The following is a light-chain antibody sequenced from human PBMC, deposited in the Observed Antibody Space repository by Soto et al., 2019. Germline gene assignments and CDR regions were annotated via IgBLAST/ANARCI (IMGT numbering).Light chain of an antibody. J-gene: IGKJ5*01. CDR1: QGISSS. V-gene: IGKV1-9*01. Sequence: DIQLTQSPSFLSASEGDRVTIACRASQGISSSLIWYQQKQGKAPNLLIYGASTLQSGVPSRFSGSGSGTEFTLTISSLQPEDFATYYCQQLHSFPRTFGQGTRLEIK. CDR3: QQLHSFPRT. CDR2: GAS.